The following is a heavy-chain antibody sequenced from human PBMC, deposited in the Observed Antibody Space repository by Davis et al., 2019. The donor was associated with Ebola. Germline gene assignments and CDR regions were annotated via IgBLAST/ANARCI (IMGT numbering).Heavy chain of an antibody. CDR2: ISGSGGST. J-gene: IGHJ6*02. Sequence: GESLKISCAASGFTFSSYAMSWVRQAPGKGLEWVSAISGSGGSTYYADSVKGRFTISRDNSKNTLYLQMNSLRAEDTAVYYCAKEGQATVTYYYYYGMDVWGQGTTVTVSS. CDR1: GFTFSSYA. D-gene: IGHD4-17*01. CDR3: AKEGQATVTYYYYYGMDV. V-gene: IGHV3-23*01.